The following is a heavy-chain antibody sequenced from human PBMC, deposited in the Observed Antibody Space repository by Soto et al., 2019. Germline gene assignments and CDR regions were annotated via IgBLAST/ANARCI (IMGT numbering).Heavy chain of an antibody. CDR1: GFTFSRYA. CDR2: ISSRGDRT. V-gene: IGHV3-23*01. CDR3: AKETGYSYGFQPNAFDV. D-gene: IGHD5-18*01. Sequence: GGSLRLSCAGSGFTFSRYAMNWVRQAPGKGLEWVSIISSRGDRTSYAESVKGRFTISRDDSKNTLFLHMNSLGAEDTAVYYCAKETGYSYGFQPNAFDVWGQGTTVTVSS. J-gene: IGHJ6*02.